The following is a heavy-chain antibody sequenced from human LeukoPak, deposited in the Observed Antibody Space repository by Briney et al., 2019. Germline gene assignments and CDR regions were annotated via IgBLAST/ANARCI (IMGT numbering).Heavy chain of an antibody. D-gene: IGHD1-26*01. Sequence: GGSLRLSCAASGCTFSSYAMHWVRQAPGKGLEWVAVISYDGSNKYYADSVKGRFTISRDNSKNTLYLQMNSLRAEDTALYYCVRAYTTSGTYSEPWGQGTLVTVSS. J-gene: IGHJ4*02. CDR3: VRAYTTSGTYSEP. CDR2: ISYDGSNK. V-gene: IGHV3-30-3*01. CDR1: GCTFSSYA.